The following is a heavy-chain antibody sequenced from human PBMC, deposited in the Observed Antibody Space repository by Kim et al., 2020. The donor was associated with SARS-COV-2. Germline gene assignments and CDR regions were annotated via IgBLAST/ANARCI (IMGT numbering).Heavy chain of an antibody. Sequence: GGSLRLSCAASGFTFSSYSMNWVRQAPGKGLEWVSSISSSSSYIYYADSVKGRFTISRDNAKNSLYLQMNSLRAEDTAVYYCARDWDCSGGSCYSYYYYGMDVWGQGTTVTVSS. D-gene: IGHD2-15*01. CDR2: ISSSSSYI. CDR3: ARDWDCSGGSCYSYYYYGMDV. CDR1: GFTFSSYS. V-gene: IGHV3-21*01. J-gene: IGHJ6*02.